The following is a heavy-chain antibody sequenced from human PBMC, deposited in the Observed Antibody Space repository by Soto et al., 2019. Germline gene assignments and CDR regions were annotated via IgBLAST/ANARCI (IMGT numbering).Heavy chain of an antibody. CDR1: GYTFTSYG. V-gene: IGHV1-18*01. CDR2: ISAYNGNT. D-gene: IGHD6-19*01. J-gene: IGHJ6*02. Sequence: QVQLVQSGAEVKKPGALVKVSCKASGYTFTSYGISWVRQAPGQGLEWMGWISAYNGNTNYAQKLQGRVTMTTDTSTSTAYMELRSLRSDDTAVYYCARLKSSGWIHSRANGMDVWGQGTTVTVSS. CDR3: ARLKSSGWIHSRANGMDV.